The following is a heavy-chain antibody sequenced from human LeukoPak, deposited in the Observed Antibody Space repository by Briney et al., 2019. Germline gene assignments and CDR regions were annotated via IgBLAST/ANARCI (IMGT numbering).Heavy chain of an antibody. CDR1: GGSIDTYY. Sequence: SETLSLTCTVSGGSIDTYYWSWIRQPAGKGLEWVGRISSSGSTNYNPSLTSRVTMSVDTYNNQFSLKVTSVPAADTAVYYCARYAVAGSNLYFDYWGQGTLVTVSS. V-gene: IGHV4-4*07. D-gene: IGHD6-19*01. J-gene: IGHJ4*02. CDR2: ISSSGST. CDR3: ARYAVAGSNLYFDY.